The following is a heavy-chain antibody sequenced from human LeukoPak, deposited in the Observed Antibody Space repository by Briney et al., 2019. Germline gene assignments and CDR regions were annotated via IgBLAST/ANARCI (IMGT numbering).Heavy chain of an antibody. CDR3: ARDGDCSGYPPPTGF. V-gene: IGHV3-74*01. J-gene: IGHJ4*02. D-gene: IGHD3-22*01. Sequence: GGSLRLSCAASGFTLSSYCMHWVRQAPGKGLVWVSGINSDGRSTSYTDSVRGGFTIPRDNAKNTLYWHMSMRTAQTRAWYYCARDGDCSGYPPPTGFWGQGTLVTVSS. CDR1: GFTLSSYC. CDR2: INSDGRST.